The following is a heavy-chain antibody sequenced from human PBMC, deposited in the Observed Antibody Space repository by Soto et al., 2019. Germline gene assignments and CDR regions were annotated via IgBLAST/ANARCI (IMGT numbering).Heavy chain of an antibody. V-gene: IGHV4-31*03. J-gene: IGHJ3*02. Sequence: SETLSLTCTVSGGSISSGGYYWSWIRQHPGKGLEWIGYIYYSGSTYYNPSLKSRVTISVDTSKNQFSLKLSSVTAADTAVYYCARDRTFLGYCSGGSCYPHAFDIRGQGTMVTVSS. D-gene: IGHD2-15*01. CDR1: GGSISSGGYY. CDR2: IYYSGST. CDR3: ARDRTFLGYCSGGSCYPHAFDI.